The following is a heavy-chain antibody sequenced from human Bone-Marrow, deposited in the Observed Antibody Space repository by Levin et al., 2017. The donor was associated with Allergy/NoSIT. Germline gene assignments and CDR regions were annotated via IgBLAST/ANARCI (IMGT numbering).Heavy chain of an antibody. D-gene: IGHD1-26*01. CDR1: GFTFSGFG. CDR2: ISYDGRTT. J-gene: IGHJ4*02. Sequence: GGSLRLSCAASGFTFSGFGMHWVRQAPGKGLEWMAVISYDGRTTYYADSVKGRFNISRDNSKNTLYLQMNSLRMEDTAVYSCARGLMGVTSFFDYWGQGVLVTVSS. V-gene: IGHV3-30*03. CDR3: ARGLMGVTSFFDY.